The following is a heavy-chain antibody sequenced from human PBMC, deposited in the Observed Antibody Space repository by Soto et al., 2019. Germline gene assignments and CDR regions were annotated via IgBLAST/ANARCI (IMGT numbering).Heavy chain of an antibody. J-gene: IGHJ6*02. CDR1: GFTLSNYA. CDR2: ISSDSRYI. CDR3: ARIKLVDFFFINVDVNDIDV. D-gene: IGHD2-15*01. Sequence: GGSLRLSRAASGFTLSNYAVNWVRQAPGKGLEWVSYISSDSRYIYHGDSGKGRFTISRDNARNSVYLQMNSLRDEDTAVYYCARIKLVDFFFINVDVNDIDVWGQGTPVTVSS. V-gene: IGHV3-21*01.